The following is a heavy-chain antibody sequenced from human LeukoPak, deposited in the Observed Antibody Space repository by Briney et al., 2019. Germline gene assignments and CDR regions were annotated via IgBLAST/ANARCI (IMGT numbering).Heavy chain of an antibody. CDR2: IIPILGTA. Sequence: ASVKVSCKASGGTFSSYAISWVRQAPGQGLEWMGGIIPILGTANYAQKFQGRVTITADESTSTAYMELSSLRSEDTAVYYCARDHDSGPNWFDPWGQGTLVTVSS. D-gene: IGHD3-22*01. CDR3: ARDHDSGPNWFDP. J-gene: IGHJ5*02. CDR1: GGTFSSYA. V-gene: IGHV1-69*13.